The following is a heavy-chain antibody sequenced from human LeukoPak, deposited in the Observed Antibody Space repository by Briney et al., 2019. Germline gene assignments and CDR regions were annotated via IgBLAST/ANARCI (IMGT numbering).Heavy chain of an antibody. D-gene: IGHD2-21*02. CDR2: IYHSGST. CDR1: GGSISSGGYS. Sequence: PSQTLSLTCAVSGGSISSGGYSWSWIRQPPGKGLEWIGYIYHSGSTYYNPSLKSRVTISVDTSKNQFSLKLSSVTAADTAVYYCAMAFCGGDCYSRLYYFDYWGQGTLVTVSS. V-gene: IGHV4-30-2*05. J-gene: IGHJ4*02. CDR3: AMAFCGGDCYSRLYYFDY.